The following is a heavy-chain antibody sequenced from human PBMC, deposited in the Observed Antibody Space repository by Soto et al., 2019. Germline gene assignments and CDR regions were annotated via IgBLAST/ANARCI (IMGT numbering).Heavy chain of an antibody. V-gene: IGHV3-30*04. CDR1: GFTFSSYA. CDR3: ARELERVFDY. CDR2: IAYDGRNK. Sequence: QVQLVESGGGVVQPGRSLRLSCAASGFTFSSYAMHWVRQAPGKGLEWVAVIAYDGRNKYYADSVKGRFTISRDNSKNTLYLQMHSLRIEDTAVYYCARELERVFDYLGQGTLVTVSS. D-gene: IGHD1-1*01. J-gene: IGHJ4*02.